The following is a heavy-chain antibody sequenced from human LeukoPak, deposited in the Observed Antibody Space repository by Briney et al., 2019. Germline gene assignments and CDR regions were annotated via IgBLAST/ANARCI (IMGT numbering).Heavy chain of an antibody. D-gene: IGHD4-17*01. CDR1: GGSFSGYY. J-gene: IGHJ4*02. CDR3: ARTTVTKFDAFDY. Sequence: SETLSLTCAVSGGSFSGYYWSWIRQPPGKGLEWIGEINHSGSTNYNPSLKSRVTISVDTYKNQFSLKLSSVTAADTAVYYCARTTVTKFDAFDYWGQGTLVTVSS. V-gene: IGHV4-34*01. CDR2: INHSGST.